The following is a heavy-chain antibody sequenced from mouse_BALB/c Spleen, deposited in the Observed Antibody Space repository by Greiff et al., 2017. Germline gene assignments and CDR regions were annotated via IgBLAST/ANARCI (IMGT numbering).Heavy chain of an antibody. CDR2: IWGDGST. V-gene: IGHV2-6-7*01. Sequence: VHLVESGPGLVAPSQSLSITCTVSGFSLTGYGVNWVRQPPGKGLEWLGMIWGDGSTDYNSALKSRLSISKDNSKSQVFLKMNSLQTDDTARYYCARDGYYGNYDWFAYWGQGTLVTVSA. D-gene: IGHD2-1*01. CDR1: GFSLTGYG. J-gene: IGHJ3*01. CDR3: ARDGYYGNYDWFAY.